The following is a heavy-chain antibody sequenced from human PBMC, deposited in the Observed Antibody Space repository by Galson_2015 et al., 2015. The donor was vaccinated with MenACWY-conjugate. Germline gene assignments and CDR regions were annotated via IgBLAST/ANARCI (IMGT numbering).Heavy chain of an antibody. D-gene: IGHD4-17*01. CDR1: GFTFSRNW. J-gene: IGHJ3*02. CDR3: ARDNYGTFDI. CDR2: IKQDGSEK. Sequence: LRLSCAVSGFTFSRNWMNWVRQAPGKGLEWVANIKQDGSEKYYVDSVKGRFTIAKDNAKNSLYLQMNSLRAEDTAIYYCARDNYGTFDIWGQGTMVTVSS. V-gene: IGHV3-7*03.